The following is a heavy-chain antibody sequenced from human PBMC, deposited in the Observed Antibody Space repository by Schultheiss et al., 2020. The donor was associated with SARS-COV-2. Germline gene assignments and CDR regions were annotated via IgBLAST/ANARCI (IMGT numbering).Heavy chain of an antibody. D-gene: IGHD3-9*01. Sequence: SETLSLTCAVSGGSISSSNWWSWVRQPPGKGLEWIGEIYHSGSTNYNPSLKSRVTISVDTSKNQFSLKLSSVTAADTAVYYCARLRHDILTVKVRGYFDYWGQGTLVTVSS. V-gene: IGHV4-4*02. CDR3: ARLRHDILTVKVRGYFDY. J-gene: IGHJ4*02. CDR1: GGSISSSNW. CDR2: IYHSGST.